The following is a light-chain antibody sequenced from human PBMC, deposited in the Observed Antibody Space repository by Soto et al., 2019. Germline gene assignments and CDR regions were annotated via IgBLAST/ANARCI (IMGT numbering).Light chain of an antibody. J-gene: IGLJ2*01. CDR3: GSYTSSSTVI. CDR2: DVS. CDR1: SSDVGGYNY. Sequence: QSALTQPASVSGSPGQSITISCTGTSSDVGGYNYVSWYQQHPGKAPKLMIYDVSKRPSGVSNRFSGSNSGNTASLTISGLEAEDAADYYCGSYTSSSTVIFGGGTKLTVL. V-gene: IGLV2-14*03.